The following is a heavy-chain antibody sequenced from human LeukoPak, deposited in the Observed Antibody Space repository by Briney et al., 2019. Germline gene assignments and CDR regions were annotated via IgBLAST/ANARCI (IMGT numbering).Heavy chain of an antibody. Sequence: PGGSLRLSCAASGFTFITYAMSWVRQAPGKGLEWVSVIYSGGSTYYADSVKGRFTISRDNSKNTLYLQMNSLRAEDTAVYYCARDRPRAVWGQGTTVTVSS. J-gene: IGHJ6*02. V-gene: IGHV3-53*01. CDR3: ARDRPRAV. CDR2: IYSGGST. CDR1: GFTFITYA.